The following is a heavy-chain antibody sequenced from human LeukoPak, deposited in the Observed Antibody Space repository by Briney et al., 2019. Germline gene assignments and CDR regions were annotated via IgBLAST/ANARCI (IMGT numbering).Heavy chain of an antibody. J-gene: IGHJ3*02. V-gene: IGHV1-69*13. CDR3: ARDSSGYYSVAHAFDI. CDR1: GGTFSSYA. CDR2: IIPIFGTA. Sequence: GASVKVSCKASGGTFSSYAISWVRQAPGQGLEWMGGIIPIFGTANYAQKFQGRVTITADESTSTAYMELSSLRSEDTAVYYCARDSSGYYSVAHAFDIWGQGTMVTVSS. D-gene: IGHD3-22*01.